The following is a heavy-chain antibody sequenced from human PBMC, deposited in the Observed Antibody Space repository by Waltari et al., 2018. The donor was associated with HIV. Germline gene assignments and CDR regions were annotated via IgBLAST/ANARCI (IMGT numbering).Heavy chain of an antibody. J-gene: IGHJ4*02. CDR3: ARAGLRGLIQDFDI. CDR1: GFLLADHH. V-gene: IGHV1-46*01. Sequence: VQPKTEMGKPGASVRLSCRGSGFLLADHHIPGVRQGQRKKFEWRGIINAGDGDANSDQKFKARVTLTRDLFTGTLYLDLMSLRSDDTAVYFCARAGLRGLIQDFDIWGQGTQLIVSS. CDR2: INAGDGDA.